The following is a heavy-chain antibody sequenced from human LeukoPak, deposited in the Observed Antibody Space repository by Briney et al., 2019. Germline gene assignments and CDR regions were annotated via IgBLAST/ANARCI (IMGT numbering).Heavy chain of an antibody. CDR1: GGSISSYY. Sequence: IPSETLSLTCTVSGGSISSYYWSWLRQPAGKGLEWIGRIYTSGNTNYNPSLKSRVTMSVDTSKNQFSLKLSSATAADTAVYYCAREEFHYDSSGYYERWYFDLWGRGTLVTVSS. D-gene: IGHD3-22*01. V-gene: IGHV4-4*07. CDR3: AREEFHYDSSGYYERWYFDL. CDR2: IYTSGNT. J-gene: IGHJ2*01.